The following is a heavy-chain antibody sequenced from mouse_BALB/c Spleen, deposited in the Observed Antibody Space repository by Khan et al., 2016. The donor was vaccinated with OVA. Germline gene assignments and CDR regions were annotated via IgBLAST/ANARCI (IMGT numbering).Heavy chain of an antibody. CDR3: AKWGNSYYAMDY. J-gene: IGHJ4*01. Sequence: QMQLEESGPGLVAPSQSLSITCNVSGFSLTSYGVRWVRQPPGKGLEWLGVIWGDGSTNYHSALKSRLSISKDNSKSQVFLKLHSLQTDDTATYYCAKWGNSYYAMDYWGQGTSVTVSS. V-gene: IGHV2-3*01. CDR1: GFSLTSYG. CDR2: IWGDGST. D-gene: IGHD2-1*01.